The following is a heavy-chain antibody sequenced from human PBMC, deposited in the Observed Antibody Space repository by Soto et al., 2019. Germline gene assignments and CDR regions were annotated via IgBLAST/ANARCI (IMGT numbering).Heavy chain of an antibody. D-gene: IGHD2-15*01. Sequence: GSLRLSCEASGFIFTTNSMNWVRQVPGKGLQWLSSISSSGTFKSYGDSVKGRFTISRDNAKNSLFLQMNNLSGEDTGLYYCARDPPHGGTSSWDADSWGPGTLVTVSS. J-gene: IGHJ4*02. V-gene: IGHV3-21*01. CDR3: ARDPPHGGTSSWDADS. CDR1: GFIFTTNS. CDR2: ISSSGTFK.